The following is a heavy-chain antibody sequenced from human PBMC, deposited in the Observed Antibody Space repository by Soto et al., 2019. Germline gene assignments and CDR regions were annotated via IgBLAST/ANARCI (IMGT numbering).Heavy chain of an antibody. V-gene: IGHV4-34*01. CDR3: ARGFPVGYCSSTSCRENYMDV. Sequence: SETLSLTCAVYGGSFSGYYWSWIRQPPGKGLEWIGEINHSASTNYNPSLKSRVTISVDTSKNQFSLKVGSVTAADTAVYFCARGFPVGYCSSTSCRENYMDVWGKGTTVTVSS. J-gene: IGHJ6*03. CDR1: GGSFSGYY. CDR2: INHSAST. D-gene: IGHD2-2*01.